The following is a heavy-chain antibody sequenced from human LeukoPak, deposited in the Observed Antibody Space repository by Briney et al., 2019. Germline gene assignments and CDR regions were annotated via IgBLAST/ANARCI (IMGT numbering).Heavy chain of an antibody. CDR2: INHSGSA. CDR3: ASQTYYYGSGSLIDY. CDR1: GGSFSGYY. J-gene: IGHJ4*02. Sequence: PSETLSLTCAVYGGSFSGYYWSWIRQPPGKGLEWIGEINHSGSANYNPSLKSRVTISVDTSKNQFSLKLSSVTAADTAVYYCASQTYYYGSGSLIDYWGQGTLVTVSS. D-gene: IGHD3-10*01. V-gene: IGHV4-34*01.